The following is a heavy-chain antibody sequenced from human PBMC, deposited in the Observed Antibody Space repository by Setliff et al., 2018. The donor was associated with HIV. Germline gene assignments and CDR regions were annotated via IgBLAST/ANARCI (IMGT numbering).Heavy chain of an antibody. J-gene: IGHJ3*02. Sequence: PGGSLRLSCAASGFTFSSYAMSWVRQAPGEGLEWVSTISNSDGRTNYAATVKGRFTISRDNSKNTLYLQMNSLRDEDTAVYYCAKMAGRDGYDDAVDNWGQGTMVTVSS. CDR1: GFTFSSYA. CDR3: AKMAGRDGYDDAVDN. V-gene: IGHV3-23*01. D-gene: IGHD5-12*01. CDR2: ISNSDGRT.